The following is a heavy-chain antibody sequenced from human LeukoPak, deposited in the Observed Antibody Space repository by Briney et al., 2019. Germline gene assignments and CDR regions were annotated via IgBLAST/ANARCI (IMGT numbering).Heavy chain of an antibody. CDR1: GGSISSSY. Sequence: PSETLSLTCTVSGGSISSSYWSWIRQPPGKGLEWIGYIYYTGSTTYNPSLKSRVTMSVDTSKNQFSLKLSSVTAADTAVYYCARDYYYGSGRNWFDPWGQGTLVTVSS. V-gene: IGHV4-59*08. CDR3: ARDYYYGSGRNWFDP. J-gene: IGHJ5*02. D-gene: IGHD3-10*01. CDR2: IYYTGST.